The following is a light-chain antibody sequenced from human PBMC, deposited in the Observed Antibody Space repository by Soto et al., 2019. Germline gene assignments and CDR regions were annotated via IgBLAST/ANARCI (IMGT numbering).Light chain of an antibody. V-gene: IGLV1-47*02. Sequence: QSVLTQPPSASGTPGQRVTISCSGSSSNIGGNYEYWYQQRPGTAPKLLIFSNNKRPSWVPYPMSGSKSGTSATLATSGLRSEYEADYYGAAWGDRRSAWVFGGGTKLTVL. CDR1: SSNIGGNY. CDR2: SNN. CDR3: AAWGDRRSAWV. J-gene: IGLJ3*02.